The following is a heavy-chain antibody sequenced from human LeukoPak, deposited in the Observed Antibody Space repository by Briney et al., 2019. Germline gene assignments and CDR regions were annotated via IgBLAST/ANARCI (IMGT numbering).Heavy chain of an antibody. D-gene: IGHD3-10*01. Sequence: GASVKVSCKASGYTFTSYGISWVRQAPGQGLEWMGWISAYNGNTNYAQKLQGRVTMTTDTSTSTAYMELRSLRSDDTAVYYCARARPPIPMVRGGRRWFDPWGQGTLVTVSS. V-gene: IGHV1-18*01. CDR2: ISAYNGNT. CDR3: ARARPPIPMVRGGRRWFDP. J-gene: IGHJ5*02. CDR1: GYTFTSYG.